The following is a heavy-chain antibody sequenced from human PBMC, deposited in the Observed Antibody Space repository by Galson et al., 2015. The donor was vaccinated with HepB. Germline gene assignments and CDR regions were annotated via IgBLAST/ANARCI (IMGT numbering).Heavy chain of an antibody. CDR3: ARSFSGEPSLQYFFF. D-gene: IGHD3-3*01. CDR2: ITPMFGRA. J-gene: IGHJ4*02. V-gene: IGHV1-69*13. CDR1: GGAFSSHT. Sequence: SVKVSCTASGGAFSSHTIDWMRQAPGQGLEWMGGITPMFGRANYAQKLQGRVMITADDSTSTAYMEGRGLRNEDTAMYYCARSFSGEPSLQYFFFWGQGTLVSVS.